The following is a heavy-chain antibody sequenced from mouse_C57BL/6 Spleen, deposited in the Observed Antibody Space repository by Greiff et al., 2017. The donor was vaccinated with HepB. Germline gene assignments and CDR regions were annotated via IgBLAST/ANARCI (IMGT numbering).Heavy chain of an antibody. CDR1: GYAFSSYW. Sequence: QVQLQQSGAELVKPGASVKISCKASGYAFSSYWMNWVKQRPGKGLEWIGQIYPGDGDTNYNGKFKGKATLTADKSSSTAYMQLSSLTSEDSAVYFCARSGRSNYDWYFDVWGTGTTVTVSS. CDR3: ARSGRSNYDWYFDV. V-gene: IGHV1-80*01. D-gene: IGHD2-5*01. J-gene: IGHJ1*03. CDR2: IYPGDGDT.